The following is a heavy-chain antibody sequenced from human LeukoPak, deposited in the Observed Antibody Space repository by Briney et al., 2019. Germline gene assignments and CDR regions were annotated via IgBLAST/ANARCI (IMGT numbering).Heavy chain of an antibody. CDR1: GYTFTSYD. V-gene: IGHV1-8*01. D-gene: IGHD3-10*01. J-gene: IGHJ4*02. Sequence: ASVKVSCKASGYTFTSYDINWVRQATGQGLEWMGWMNPNSGNTGYAQNFQGRVSMTSNTSISTAYVELSNLRSEDTAVYFCARMRSGSYSLSGYWGQGTLVTVSS. CDR2: MNPNSGNT. CDR3: ARMRSGSYSLSGY.